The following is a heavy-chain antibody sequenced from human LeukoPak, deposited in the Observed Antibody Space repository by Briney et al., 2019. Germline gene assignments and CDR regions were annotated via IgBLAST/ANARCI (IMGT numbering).Heavy chain of an antibody. D-gene: IGHD6-13*01. CDR3: ARDISPEKGQQLAN. CDR1: GFTFSRFW. J-gene: IGHJ4*02. Sequence: PGGSLRLSCAASGFTFSRFWMSWVRQAPGEGLEYVANIKEDGSEKYYVDSVKGRFTISRDNAKNSLYLQMSSLRVEDTAVYYCARDISPEKGQQLANWGQGTQVTVSS. V-gene: IGHV3-7*04. CDR2: IKEDGSEK.